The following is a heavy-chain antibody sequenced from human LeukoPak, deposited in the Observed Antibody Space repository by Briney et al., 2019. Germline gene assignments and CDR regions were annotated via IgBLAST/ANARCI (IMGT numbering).Heavy chain of an antibody. Sequence: PGGSLRLSRAASGFTFRSYAMSWVRPAPGRGLEWVSGISGSGGSTYYAGSVKGRFTISRDNSKNPLYLQMNSLRAGDTAVYYCAKCSGGTCYSSLDYWGQGTLVTVSS. CDR2: ISGSGGST. D-gene: IGHD2-15*01. J-gene: IGHJ4*02. V-gene: IGHV3-23*01. CDR3: AKCSGGTCYSSLDY. CDR1: GFTFRSYA.